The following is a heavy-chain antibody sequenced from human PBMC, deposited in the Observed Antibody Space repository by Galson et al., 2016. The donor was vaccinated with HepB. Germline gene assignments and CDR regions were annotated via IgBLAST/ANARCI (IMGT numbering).Heavy chain of an antibody. CDR1: GFSLTNTGMR. J-gene: IGHJ3*02. V-gene: IGHV2-70*04. Sequence: PALVKPTQTLTLTCNFSGFSLTNTGMRVNWIRQSPGKAPEWLARIDWDDQKVYRESLEARLTISKDTYKNQVVLTMTNMDPADSGTYYGVRIGAAGLAFDIWGPGTKVTVSS. CDR2: IDWDDQK. CDR3: VRIGAAGLAFDI. D-gene: IGHD6-13*01.